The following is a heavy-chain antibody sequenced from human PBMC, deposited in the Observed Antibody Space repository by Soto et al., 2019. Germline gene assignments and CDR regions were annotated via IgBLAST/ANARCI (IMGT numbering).Heavy chain of an antibody. CDR1: GFNFADHA. V-gene: IGHV3-49*03. CDR3: ARDVSAVTTSRYFVL. J-gene: IGHJ2*01. Sequence: EVQLVESGGGLVQPGRSLRLSCTASGFNFADHAMSWFRQAPGKGLEWLSFIRSKNYGGSPEYATSVKGRLTISRDDSKSSTYLQINSLKTEDTAVYWCARDVSAVTTSRYFVLWGRGTLVTVSS. D-gene: IGHD4-17*01. CDR2: IRSKNYGGSP.